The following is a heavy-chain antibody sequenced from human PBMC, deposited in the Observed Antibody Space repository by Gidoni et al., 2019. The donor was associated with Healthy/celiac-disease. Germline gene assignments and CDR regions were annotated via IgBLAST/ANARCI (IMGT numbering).Heavy chain of an antibody. Sequence: QVQLQESGPGLVKPSETLSLTCTVSGGSISSYYWSWIRQPPGKGLEWIGYIYYSGSTNYNPSLKSRVTISVDTSKNQFSLKLSSVTAADTAVYYCAREVVDTAMGLFDYWGQGTLVTVSS. J-gene: IGHJ4*02. CDR1: GGSISSYY. CDR2: IYYSGST. D-gene: IGHD5-18*01. V-gene: IGHV4-59*01. CDR3: AREVVDTAMGLFDY.